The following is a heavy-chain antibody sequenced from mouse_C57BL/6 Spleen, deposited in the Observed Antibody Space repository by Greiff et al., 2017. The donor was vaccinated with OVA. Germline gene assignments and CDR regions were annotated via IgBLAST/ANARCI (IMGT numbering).Heavy chain of an antibody. CDR3: AREAYYSHGDYAMDY. Sequence: EVQLQQSGPELVKPGASVKISCKASGYTFTDYYMNWVKQSHGKSLEWIGDINPNNGGTSYNQKFKGKATLTVDKSSSTAYMELRSLTSEDSAVYYCAREAYYSHGDYAMDYWGQGTSVTVSS. J-gene: IGHJ4*01. V-gene: IGHV1-26*01. CDR1: GYTFTDYY. CDR2: INPNNGGT. D-gene: IGHD2-12*01.